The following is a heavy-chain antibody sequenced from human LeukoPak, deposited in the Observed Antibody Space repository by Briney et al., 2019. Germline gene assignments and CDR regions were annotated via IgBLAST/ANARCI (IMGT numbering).Heavy chain of an antibody. D-gene: IGHD3-16*02. CDR1: RFTFSSYA. V-gene: IGHV3-30-3*01. J-gene: IGHJ4*02. Sequence: GGSLRLSCAASRFTFSSYAMHWVRQAPGKGLEWVAVISYDGSNKYYADSVKGRFTISRDNAENTLYLQMNSLRAEDTAVYYCARGTAGYHSSYFDYWGQGTLVTVSS. CDR2: ISYDGSNK. CDR3: ARGTAGYHSSYFDY.